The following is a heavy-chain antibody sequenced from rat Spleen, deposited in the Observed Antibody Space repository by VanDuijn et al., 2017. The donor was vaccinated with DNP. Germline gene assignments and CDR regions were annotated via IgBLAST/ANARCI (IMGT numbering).Heavy chain of an antibody. CDR1: GFNFSKYG. J-gene: IGHJ1*01. CDR3: ARGSSSIYWYFDF. Sequence: EVQLVESGGGLAHPGRSLKLSCEASGFNFSKYGMAWVRQAPTQGLEWVASISTSGSRIYYLDSVKGRFTISRDDAKSSLYLQMNSLKSEETATYYCARGSSSIYWYFDFWGPGTMVTVSS. CDR2: ISTSGSRI. V-gene: IGHV5S13*01. D-gene: IGHD1-2*01.